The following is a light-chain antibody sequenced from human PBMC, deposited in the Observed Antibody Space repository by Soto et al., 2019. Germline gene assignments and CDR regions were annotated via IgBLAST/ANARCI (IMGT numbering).Light chain of an antibody. V-gene: IGKV3-20*01. Sequence: EIVLTQSPYTLSLSLGERATLSCRGTQNVARTILAWYQHRPGQAARLLFSGASTRAADTPDRFGGSGSGAQITLTTTRPEPEDFAVYYCRQYGSLQPYTFGQGTRVEL. CDR3: RQYGSLQPYT. J-gene: IGKJ2*01. CDR1: QNVARTI. CDR2: GAS.